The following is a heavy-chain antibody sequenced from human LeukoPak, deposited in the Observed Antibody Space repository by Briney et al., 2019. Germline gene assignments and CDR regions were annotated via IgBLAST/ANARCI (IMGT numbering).Heavy chain of an antibody. CDR1: GFTFSSYA. J-gene: IGHJ5*02. V-gene: IGHV3-30-3*01. CDR2: ISYDGSNK. CDR3: ARGIAVAGNLNRSQLRLNNWFDP. Sequence: GGSLRLSCAASGFTFSSYAMHWVRQAPGKGLEWVAVISYDGSNKYYADSVKGRFTISRDNSKNTLYLQMNSLRAEDTAVYYCARGIAVAGNLNRSQLRLNNWFDPWGQGTLVTVSS. D-gene: IGHD6-19*01.